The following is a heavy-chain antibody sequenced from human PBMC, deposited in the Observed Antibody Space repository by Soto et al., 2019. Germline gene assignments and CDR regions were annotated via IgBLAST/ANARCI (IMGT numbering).Heavy chain of an antibody. CDR1: GYSFTSYW. Sequence: GESLKISCKGSGYSFTSYWIGWVRQMPGKGLEWMGIIYPGDSDTRYSPSFQGQVTISADKSISTAYLQWSSLKASDTAMYYCARNSGCNDPDYYYGMDVWGQGTTVTVSS. CDR3: ARNSGCNDPDYYYGMDV. V-gene: IGHV5-51*01. J-gene: IGHJ6*02. D-gene: IGHD1-1*01. CDR2: IYPGDSDT.